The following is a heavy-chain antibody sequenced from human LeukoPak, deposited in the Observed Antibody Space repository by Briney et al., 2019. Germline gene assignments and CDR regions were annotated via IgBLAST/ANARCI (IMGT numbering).Heavy chain of an antibody. J-gene: IGHJ6*02. CDR1: GYTFSSYA. Sequence: ASVKVSCKASGYTFSSYAMNWVRQAPGQGLEWMGWINTNTGNPTYAQGFTGRFVFSLDTSVSTAYLQISSLKAEDTAVYYCARESYDFWSSYYSHYYGMDVWGQGTTVTVSS. V-gene: IGHV7-4-1*02. CDR2: INTNTGNP. CDR3: ARESYDFWSSYYSHYYGMDV. D-gene: IGHD3-3*01.